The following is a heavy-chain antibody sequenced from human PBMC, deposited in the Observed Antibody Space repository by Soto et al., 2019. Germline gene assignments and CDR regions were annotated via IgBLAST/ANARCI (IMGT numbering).Heavy chain of an antibody. CDR3: AKDLYYDFWSGFLLA. D-gene: IGHD3-3*01. CDR2: ISGSGGST. CDR1: GFTFSGYA. J-gene: IGHJ5*02. Sequence: LRLSCAASGFTFSGYAMSWVRQAPGKGLEWVSAISGSGGSTYYADSVKGRFTISRDNSKNTLYLQMNSLRAEDTAVYYCAKDLYYDFWSGFLLAWGQGTLVTVSS. V-gene: IGHV3-23*01.